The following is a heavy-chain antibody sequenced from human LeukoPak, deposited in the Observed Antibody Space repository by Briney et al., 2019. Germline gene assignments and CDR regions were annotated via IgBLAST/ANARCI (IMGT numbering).Heavy chain of an antibody. Sequence: ASVKVSCKASGYTFTTYGISWVRQAPGQGLEWMGWISAYNGNTKYAQKLQGRVTMTTDTSTSTAYMELRSLRSDDTAVYYCARDLGYYGSGSSPSGYWGQGALVTVSS. J-gene: IGHJ4*02. D-gene: IGHD3-10*01. V-gene: IGHV1-18*01. CDR2: ISAYNGNT. CDR3: ARDLGYYGSGSSPSGY. CDR1: GYTFTTYG.